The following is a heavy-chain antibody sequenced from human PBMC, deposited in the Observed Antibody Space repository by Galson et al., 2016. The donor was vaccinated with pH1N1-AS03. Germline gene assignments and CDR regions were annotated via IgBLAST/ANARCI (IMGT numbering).Heavy chain of an antibody. J-gene: IGHJ4*02. CDR3: ARSTHVNEGLDF. Sequence: PALVKPTQTLTLTCTFSGFSLSTGGVHVARIRQPPGKALEWLALIFWDGETRYRPSLRSRLTITKDTSKNQVVLTMTNMDPVDTATYYCARSTHVNEGLDFWGQGTLVTVSS. CDR1: GFSLSTGGVH. V-gene: IGHV2-5*02. D-gene: IGHD2-8*01. CDR2: IFWDGET.